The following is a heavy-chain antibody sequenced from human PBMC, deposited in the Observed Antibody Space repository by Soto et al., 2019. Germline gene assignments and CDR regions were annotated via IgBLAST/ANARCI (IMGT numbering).Heavy chain of an antibody. Sequence: SETLSLTCTVSGGSISSYYWSWIRQPPGKGLEWIGYIYYSGSTNYNPSLKSRVTMSVDTSKNQFSLKLSSVTAADTAVYYCARESGGGYYQRNSTWFDPWGQGTLVTVSS. J-gene: IGHJ5*02. CDR2: IYYSGST. D-gene: IGHD3-22*01. CDR3: ARESGGGYYQRNSTWFDP. V-gene: IGHV4-59*01. CDR1: GGSISSYY.